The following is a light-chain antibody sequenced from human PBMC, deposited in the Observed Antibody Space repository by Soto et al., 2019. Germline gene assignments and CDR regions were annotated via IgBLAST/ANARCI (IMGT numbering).Light chain of an antibody. V-gene: IGKV1-39*01. CDR2: AAS. CDR3: QQSYSTPRFT. J-gene: IGKJ5*01. CDR1: QGISSY. Sequence: DIQLTQSPSFLSASVGDRVTITCRASQGISSYLAWYQQKPGKAPKLLIYAASTLQSGVPSRFSGSGSGTDFTLTISSLQPEDFATYYCQQSYSTPRFTFGQGTRLEIK.